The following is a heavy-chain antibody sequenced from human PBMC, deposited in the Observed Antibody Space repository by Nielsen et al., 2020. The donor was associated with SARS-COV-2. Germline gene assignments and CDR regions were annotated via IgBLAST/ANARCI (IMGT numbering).Heavy chain of an antibody. CDR3: AGRFLEWLGDYGMDV. V-gene: IGHV3-74*01. Sequence: GESLKISCAASGFTFSSYWMSWVRQAPGKGLVWVSRINSDGSSTSYADSVKGRFTISRDNAKNTLYLQMNSLRAEDTAVYYCAGRFLEWLGDYGMDVWGQGTTVTVSS. J-gene: IGHJ6*02. D-gene: IGHD3-3*01. CDR2: INSDGSST. CDR1: GFTFSSYW.